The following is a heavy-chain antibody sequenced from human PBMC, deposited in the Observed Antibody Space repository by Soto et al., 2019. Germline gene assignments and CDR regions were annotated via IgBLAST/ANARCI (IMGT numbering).Heavy chain of an antibody. V-gene: IGHV3-15*07. Sequence: GGSLRLSCAASGFTFNNAWMNWVRQAPGKGLEWVGRIKSKADGETRDYAEPVKGRFTISRDDSKNTLYLQMNSLKPEDTAVYYCKLDIDYWGLGTLVNVSS. D-gene: IGHD1-1*01. J-gene: IGHJ4*02. CDR1: GFTFNNAW. CDR3: KLDIDY. CDR2: IKSKADGETR.